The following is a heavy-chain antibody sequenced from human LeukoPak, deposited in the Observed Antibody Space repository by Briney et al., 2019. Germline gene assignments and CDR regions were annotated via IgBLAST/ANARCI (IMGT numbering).Heavy chain of an antibody. CDR1: GAAISSYY. J-gene: IGHJ4*02. CDR3: ARQGAGSYYDY. D-gene: IGHD3-10*01. CDR2: IYYSGST. Sequence: SETLSLTCTVSGAAISSYYWSWIRQPPGKGLEWTGYIYYSGSTNYNPSLKSRVTISVDTSKNQFSLKLSSVTAADTAVYYCARQGAGSYYDYWGQGTLVTVSS. V-gene: IGHV4-59*08.